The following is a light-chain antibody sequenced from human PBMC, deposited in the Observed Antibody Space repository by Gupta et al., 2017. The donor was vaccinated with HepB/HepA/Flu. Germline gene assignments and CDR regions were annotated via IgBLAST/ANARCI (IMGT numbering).Light chain of an antibody. Sequence: DIVMPQSPAFLAVSLGERATINCKSSQSVLYSSNNRNNLVWYQQKPGQPPRLLIYWASTRESGVPDRFSGSGSGTDFTLTISSLQAEDVAVYYCQQYYSTPWTFGQGTKVEIK. J-gene: IGKJ1*01. CDR1: QSVLYSSNNRNN. V-gene: IGKV4-1*01. CDR2: WAS. CDR3: QQYYSTPWT.